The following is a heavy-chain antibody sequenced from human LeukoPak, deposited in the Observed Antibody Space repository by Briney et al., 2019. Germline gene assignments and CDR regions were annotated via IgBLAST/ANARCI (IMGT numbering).Heavy chain of an antibody. CDR1: VFNFSSYG. CDR3: AKDLRYCSSTSCYTGSRDYYYYMDV. Sequence: GGSLRLSCAASVFNFSSYGMHWVRQAPGKGLEWVAFIRYDGSNKYYADSVKGRFTISRDNSKNTLYLQMNSLRAEDTAVYYCAKDLRYCSSTSCYTGSRDYYYYMDVWGKGTTVSVSS. D-gene: IGHD2-2*02. J-gene: IGHJ6*03. CDR2: IRYDGSNK. V-gene: IGHV3-30*02.